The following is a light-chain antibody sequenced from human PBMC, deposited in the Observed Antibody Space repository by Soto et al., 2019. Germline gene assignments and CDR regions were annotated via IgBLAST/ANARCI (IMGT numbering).Light chain of an antibody. V-gene: IGLV2-14*02. Sequence: QSALTQPASVSGSPGQSITISCTGTSSNVGSYKLVSWYQQHPGKAPKLMIFEVNKRPSGVSNRFSGSKSGNTASLTISGLQAEDEADYYCDSYTSSRAYVFGIGTKLTVL. CDR2: EVN. J-gene: IGLJ1*01. CDR3: DSYTSSRAYV. CDR1: SSNVGSYKL.